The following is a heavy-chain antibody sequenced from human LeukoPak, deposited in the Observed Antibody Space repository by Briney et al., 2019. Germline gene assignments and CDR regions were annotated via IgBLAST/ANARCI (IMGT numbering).Heavy chain of an antibody. CDR3: AKVANGYCSSTSCPLHFDY. D-gene: IGHD2-2*03. J-gene: IGHJ4*02. CDR1: GFTFSSYA. Sequence: GGSLRLSCAASGFTFSSYAMSWVRQAPGKGLEWVSAISGSGGSTYYADSVKGRFTISRDNSKNTLYLQMNSLRAEDTAAYYCAKVANGYCSSTSCPLHFDYWGQGTLVTVSS. CDR2: ISGSGGST. V-gene: IGHV3-23*01.